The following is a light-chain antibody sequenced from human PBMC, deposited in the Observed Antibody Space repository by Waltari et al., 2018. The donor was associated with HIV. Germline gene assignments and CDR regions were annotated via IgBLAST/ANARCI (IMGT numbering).Light chain of an antibody. CDR3: SYTGTNSLH. CDR1: SSDVGCYDC. V-gene: IGLV2-14*01. CDR2: EVT. Sequence: QSALTQPASVSGSPGQSITISCTGASSDVGCYDCISWYQQHPGKAPRLIIYEVTNRPSGVSNRFFGSKSANTASLTISGLQADDEADYYCSYTGTNSLHFGGGTKVTVL. J-gene: IGLJ2*01.